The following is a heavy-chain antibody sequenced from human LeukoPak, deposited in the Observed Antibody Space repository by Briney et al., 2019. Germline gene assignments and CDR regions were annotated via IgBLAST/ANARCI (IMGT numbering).Heavy chain of an antibody. J-gene: IGHJ4*02. Sequence: GGSLRLSCAASGFTFSSYGMHWVRQAPGKGLEWVAVIWYDGSNKYYADSVKGRSTISRDNSKNTLYLQMNSLRAEDTAVYYCARDGARGGYDFDYWGQGTLVTVSS. D-gene: IGHD5-24*01. V-gene: IGHV3-33*01. CDR1: GFTFSSYG. CDR2: IWYDGSNK. CDR3: ARDGARGGYDFDY.